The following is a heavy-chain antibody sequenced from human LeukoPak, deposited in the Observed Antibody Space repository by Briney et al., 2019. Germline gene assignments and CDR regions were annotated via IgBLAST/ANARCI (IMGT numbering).Heavy chain of an antibody. CDR1: GYTLTELS. D-gene: IGHD5-12*01. Sequence: ASVKVSCKVSGYTLTELSMHWVRQAPGKGLEWMGGFDPEDGETIYAQTFQGRVTMTEDTSTDTAYMELSSLRSEDTAVYYCATVLSRGYSGYAENFDYWGQGTLVTVSS. V-gene: IGHV1-24*01. CDR3: ATVLSRGYSGYAENFDY. CDR2: FDPEDGET. J-gene: IGHJ4*02.